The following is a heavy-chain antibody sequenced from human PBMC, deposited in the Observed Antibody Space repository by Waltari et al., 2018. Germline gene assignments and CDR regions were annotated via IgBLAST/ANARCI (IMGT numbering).Heavy chain of an antibody. V-gene: IGHV1-69*01. D-gene: IGHD2-2*02. J-gene: IGHJ6*02. Sequence: QVQLVQSGAEVKKPGSSVKVSCKASGGTFSSYAISWVRQAPGQGLEWMGGIIPIFGQANYAQKIQGGVTIAPDESTSRAYMGLSSLRAEDTAVYYCARHCSSTSCYTYYYYYGMDVWGQGTTVTVSS. CDR2: IIPIFGQA. CDR1: GGTFSSYA. CDR3: ARHCSSTSCYTYYYYYGMDV.